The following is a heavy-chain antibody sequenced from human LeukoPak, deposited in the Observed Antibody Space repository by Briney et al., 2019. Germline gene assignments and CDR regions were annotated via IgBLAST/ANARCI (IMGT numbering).Heavy chain of an antibody. CDR3: VRGSSSWYEFDY. D-gene: IGHD6-13*01. CDR2: IYHSGST. Sequence: SETLSLTCAVSGGSISSSNWWSWVRQPPGKGLEWIGEIYHSGSTNYNPSLKSRVTISVDKSKNQSSLKLSSVTAADTAVYYCVRGSSSWYEFDYWGQGTLVTVSS. J-gene: IGHJ4*02. V-gene: IGHV4-4*02. CDR1: GGSISSSNW.